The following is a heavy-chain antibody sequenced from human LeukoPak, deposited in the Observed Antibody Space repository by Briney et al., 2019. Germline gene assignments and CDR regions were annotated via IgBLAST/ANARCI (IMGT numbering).Heavy chain of an antibody. CDR2: ISFDGSRE. CDR3: AKDRGDQLLFY. Sequence: GGSLRLSCAASGFTFSNYGMHWVRQAPGKGLEWVAMISFDGSREYYVDSVKGRFTISRDNSKNTLYLQMNSLRAEDTAFYYCAKDRGDQLLFYWGQGTLVTVSS. D-gene: IGHD2-2*01. CDR1: GFTFSNYG. V-gene: IGHV3-30*18. J-gene: IGHJ4*02.